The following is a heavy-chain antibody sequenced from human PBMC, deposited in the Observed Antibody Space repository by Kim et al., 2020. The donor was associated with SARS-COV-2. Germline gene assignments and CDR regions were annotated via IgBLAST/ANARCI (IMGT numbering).Heavy chain of an antibody. V-gene: IGHV1-69*02. J-gene: IGHJ6*02. CDR3: ARAYSSSSKGPPMDV. Sequence: QKFQGRVTSTADKSTSTAYMELSSLRSEDTAVYYCARAYSSSSKGPPMDVWGQGTTVTVSS. D-gene: IGHD6-6*01.